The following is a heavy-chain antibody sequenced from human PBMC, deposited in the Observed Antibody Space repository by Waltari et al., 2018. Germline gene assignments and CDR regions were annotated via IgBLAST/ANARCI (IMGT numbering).Heavy chain of an antibody. CDR1: GGSFSGYY. J-gene: IGHJ4*02. D-gene: IGHD3-3*01. CDR3: ARGLRLSRGTLDY. Sequence: QVQLQQWGAGLLKPSETLSLTCAVYGGSFSGYYWSWIRQPPGKGLEWIGEINHSGSTNYNPSLKSRVTISVDTSKNQFSLKLSSVTAADTAVYYCARGLRLSRGTLDYWGQGTLVTVSS. V-gene: IGHV4-34*01. CDR2: INHSGST.